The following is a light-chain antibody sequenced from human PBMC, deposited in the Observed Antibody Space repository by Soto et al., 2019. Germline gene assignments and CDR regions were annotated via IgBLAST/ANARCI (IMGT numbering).Light chain of an antibody. J-gene: IGKJ1*01. V-gene: IGKV3-15*01. Sequence: EIELTQSPATLSVSAGVTVTLSCRASQSIRTNVAWYQQIPGQAPRLLVYGASTRATGVPARFSGSGSGIEFTLTISSLQVEDSAFYYCQEYFNWPLTWTFGPGTKVQIK. CDR1: QSIRTN. CDR2: GAS. CDR3: QEYFNWPLTWT.